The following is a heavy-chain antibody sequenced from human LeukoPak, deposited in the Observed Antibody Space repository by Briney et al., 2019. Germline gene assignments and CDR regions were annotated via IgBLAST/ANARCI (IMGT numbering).Heavy chain of an antibody. Sequence: PSETLSLTCTVSGYALTSGGFSWNWIRQPPGKGLEWIGCIYDRGPAYYNPSLKSRFTISVDRPKNQFFLNVTSLTAADTAVYYCARSRQASGLFNSWGQGTLVVVSS. CDR2: IYDRGPA. D-gene: IGHD3-10*01. J-gene: IGHJ5*01. V-gene: IGHV4-30-2*01. CDR3: ARSRQASGLFNS. CDR1: GYALTSGGFS.